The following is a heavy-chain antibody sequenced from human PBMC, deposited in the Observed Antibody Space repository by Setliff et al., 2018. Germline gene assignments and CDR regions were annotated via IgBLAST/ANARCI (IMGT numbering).Heavy chain of an antibody. J-gene: IGHJ5*02. Sequence: SETLSLTCAVYGGSFSAYYWSWIRQPPGKGLEWIGEINHSGSTIYNPSLKRRVTISVDTSKNQFSLMLNSVTAADTAVYYCASFIIGGWRNWFDPWGHGTQVTVSS. CDR2: INHSGST. CDR3: ASFIIGGWRNWFDP. CDR1: GGSFSAYY. D-gene: IGHD6-19*01. V-gene: IGHV4-34*01.